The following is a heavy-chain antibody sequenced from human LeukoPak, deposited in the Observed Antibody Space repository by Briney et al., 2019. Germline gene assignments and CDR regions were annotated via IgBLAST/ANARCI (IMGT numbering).Heavy chain of an antibody. CDR1: GASLTTYY. Sequence: SETLSPTCTLSGASLTTYYWGWIRQPPGKGLEWIGYIHYSGRTNSNPSLKSRVTISVDMSKNQFSLKMSSVTAADTAMYYCARYFCPGGNCIRFDHWGQGTLVTVSS. V-gene: IGHV4-59*01. D-gene: IGHD2-15*01. CDR2: IHYSGRT. CDR3: ARYFCPGGNCIRFDH. J-gene: IGHJ4*02.